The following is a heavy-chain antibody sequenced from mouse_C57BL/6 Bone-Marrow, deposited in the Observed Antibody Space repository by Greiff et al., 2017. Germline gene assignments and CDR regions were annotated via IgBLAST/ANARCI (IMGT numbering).Heavy chain of an antibody. D-gene: IGHD2-3*01. CDR1: GFTFSDYG. Sequence: VKLVESGGGLVQPGGSLKLSCAASGFTFSDYGMAWVRQAPRKGPEWVAFISTLAYSIYYADTVTGRFTISRENAQNTLYLERSSLMSEDTAMYYGARRGFYDDYPYYAMDYWGQGTSVTVSS. CDR3: ARRGFYDDYPYYAMDY. CDR2: ISTLAYSI. V-gene: IGHV5-15*04. J-gene: IGHJ4*01.